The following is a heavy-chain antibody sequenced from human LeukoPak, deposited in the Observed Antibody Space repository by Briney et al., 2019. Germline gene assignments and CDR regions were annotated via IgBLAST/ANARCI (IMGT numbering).Heavy chain of an antibody. J-gene: IGHJ6*03. CDR3: ARIDAGIGYYYYMDV. V-gene: IGHV4-34*01. CDR2: INHRGST. CDR1: GGSFRGYY. Sequence: SETLSLTCAVYGGSFRGYYWSWIRQPPAKGQEWNGEINHRGSTNYNPTLQSRVTISVDTSKNQFSLKLSSVTAADTAVYYCARIDAGIGYYYYMDVWGKGTTVTVSS.